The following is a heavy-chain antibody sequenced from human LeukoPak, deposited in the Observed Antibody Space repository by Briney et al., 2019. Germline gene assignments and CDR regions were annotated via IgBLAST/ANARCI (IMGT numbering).Heavy chain of an antibody. J-gene: IGHJ4*02. D-gene: IGHD5-18*01. CDR3: ASRATAMGSYYFDY. CDR1: GGSISSYY. V-gene: IGHV4-59*12. CDR2: IYYSGST. Sequence: SETLSLTCTVSGGSISSYYWSWIRQPPGKGLEWIGYIYYSGSTNYNPSLKSRVTISVDTSKNQFSLKLSSVTAADTAVYYCASRATAMGSYYFDYWGQGTLVTVSS.